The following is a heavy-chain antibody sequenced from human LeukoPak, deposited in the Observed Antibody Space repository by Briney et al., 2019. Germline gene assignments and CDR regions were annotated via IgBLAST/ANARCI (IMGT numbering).Heavy chain of an antibody. D-gene: IGHD5-12*01. CDR2: IYHSGST. Sequence: SETLSLTCTLSGGSISTYYRSWIRQPPGKGLEWIGYIYHSGSTNYNPSLKSRVTISVDTSKNQYSLKLSSVTAADTAVYYCARGGGYASPIGYWGQGALVTVSS. CDR3: ARGGGYASPIGY. V-gene: IGHV4-59*01. J-gene: IGHJ4*02. CDR1: GGSISTYY.